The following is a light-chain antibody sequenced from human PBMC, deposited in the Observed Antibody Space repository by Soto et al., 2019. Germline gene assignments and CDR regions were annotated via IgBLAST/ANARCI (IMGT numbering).Light chain of an antibody. CDR3: AAWDDSLSGPI. CDR2: RNN. CDR1: SSNIGSHY. V-gene: IGLV1-47*01. J-gene: IGLJ2*01. Sequence: QYVLTQPPSASGTPGQRVTISCSGSSSNIGSHYVYWYQQLPGTAPKLLIYRNNQRPSGVPDRFSGSKSGTSASLAISGLRSEDEADYYCAAWDDSLSGPIFGGGTKLTVL.